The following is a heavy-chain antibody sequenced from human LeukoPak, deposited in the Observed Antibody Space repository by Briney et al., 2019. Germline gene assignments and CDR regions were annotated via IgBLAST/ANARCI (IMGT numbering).Heavy chain of an antibody. V-gene: IGHV3-7*03. CDR1: GFTFGSSL. CDR3: ARDPCHGALDY. J-gene: IGHJ4*02. CDR2: IKQDGTEE. D-gene: IGHD2-2*01. Sequence: GGSLRLSCVASGFTFGSSLMRGVRRAPVKGLEWVANIKQDGTEEYYVDSVRGRFSISKDNAKNSLYLQMNSLRAGDTAVYYCARDPCHGALDYWGQGALVTVSS.